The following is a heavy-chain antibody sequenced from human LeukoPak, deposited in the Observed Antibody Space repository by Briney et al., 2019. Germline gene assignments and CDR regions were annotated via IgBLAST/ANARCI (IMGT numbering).Heavy chain of an antibody. D-gene: IGHD6-13*01. CDR1: GGSISSYY. CDR2: IYYSGST. J-gene: IGHJ3*02. Sequence: SETLSLTCTVSGGSISSYYWSWIRQPPGKGLEWIGYIYYSGSTNYNPSLKSRVTISVDTSKNQFSLKLSSVTAADTAVYHCARHSITAGTEYAFDIWGQGTMVTVSS. CDR3: ARHSITAGTEYAFDI. V-gene: IGHV4-59*08.